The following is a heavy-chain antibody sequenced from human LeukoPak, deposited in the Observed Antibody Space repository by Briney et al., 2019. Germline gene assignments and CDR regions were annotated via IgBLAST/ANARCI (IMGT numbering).Heavy chain of an antibody. V-gene: IGHV3-7*03. Sequence: GGSLRLSCAASGFTFTNYWMSWVRQAPGKGLELVANIKQDRSEKYYVDSVKGRFTISRDNAKNSLYLQMNSLKTEDTAVYYCTSTHEMIVVVYLGYWGQGTLVTVSS. D-gene: IGHD3-22*01. CDR3: TSTHEMIVVVYLGY. CDR1: GFTFTNYW. J-gene: IGHJ4*02. CDR2: IKQDRSEK.